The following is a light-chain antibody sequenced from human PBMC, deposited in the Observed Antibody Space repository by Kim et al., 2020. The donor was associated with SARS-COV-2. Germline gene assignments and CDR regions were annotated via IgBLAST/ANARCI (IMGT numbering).Light chain of an antibody. CDR1: LPNIAINH. CDR3: ASWDDSLDGWV. V-gene: IGLV1-47*01. Sequence: ELTQPPSVSANTGQRATISCSEGLPNIAINHVYWYHHLPPTATKLLIYGRHQRPSGVADRFSGAKSGTSATLAIDGLRSDDEGQYYCASWDDSLDGWVFGGGTQLT. CDR2: GRH. J-gene: IGLJ3*02.